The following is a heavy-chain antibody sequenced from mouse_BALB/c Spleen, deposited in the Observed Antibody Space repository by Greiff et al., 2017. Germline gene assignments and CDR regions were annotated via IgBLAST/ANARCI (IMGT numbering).Heavy chain of an antibody. Sequence: VQLQQSGPELVRPGVSVKISCKGSSYTFTDYAMHWVKQSHAKSLEWIGVISTYYGNTNYNQKFKGKATMTVDKSSSTAYMELARLTSEDSAVYYCARMRYDRDYAMDYWGQGTSVTVSS. CDR2: ISTYYGNT. CDR3: ARMRYDRDYAMDY. V-gene: IGHV1-67*01. CDR1: SYTFTDYA. D-gene: IGHD2-14*01. J-gene: IGHJ4*01.